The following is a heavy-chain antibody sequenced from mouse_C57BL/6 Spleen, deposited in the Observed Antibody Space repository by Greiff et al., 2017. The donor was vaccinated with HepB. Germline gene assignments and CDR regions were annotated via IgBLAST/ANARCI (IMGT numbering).Heavy chain of an antibody. J-gene: IGHJ1*03. D-gene: IGHD6-2*01. CDR3: ARSSPVVDV. CDR1: GYTFTDYY. CDR2: IFPGSGST. Sequence: QVQLKQSGPELVKPGASVKISCKASGYTFTDYYINWVKQRPGQGLEWIGWIFPGSGSTYYNEKFKGKATLTVDKSSSTAYMVLSSLTSEDSAVYFCARSSPVVDVWGTGTTVTVSS. V-gene: IGHV1-75*01.